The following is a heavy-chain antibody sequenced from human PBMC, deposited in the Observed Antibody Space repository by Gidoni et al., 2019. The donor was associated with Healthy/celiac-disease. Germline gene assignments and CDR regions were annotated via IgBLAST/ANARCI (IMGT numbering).Heavy chain of an antibody. CDR1: GFTFDDYT. Sequence: EVQLVESGGVVVQPGGSLRLSCAASGFTFDDYTMHWVRQAPGKGLEWVSLISWDGGSTYYADSVKGRFTISRDNSKNSLYLQMNSLRTEDTALYYCAKDFMGGYSVRDYFDYWGQGTLVTVSS. V-gene: IGHV3-43*01. D-gene: IGHD3-16*01. CDR2: ISWDGGST. CDR3: AKDFMGGYSVRDYFDY. J-gene: IGHJ4*02.